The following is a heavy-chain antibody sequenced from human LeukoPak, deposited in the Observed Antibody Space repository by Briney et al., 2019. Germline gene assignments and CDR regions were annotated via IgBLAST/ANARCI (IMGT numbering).Heavy chain of an antibody. Sequence: ASVKVSCKASGYTFTSYDINWVRQAAGQGLEWMGWMNPNSGNTGYAQKFQGRVTMTRNTSISTAYMELSSLRSEDTAVYYCTRGDSNYDVGNDYWGQGTLVTVSS. CDR3: TRGDSNYDVGNDY. J-gene: IGHJ4*02. V-gene: IGHV1-8*01. CDR1: GYTFTSYD. CDR2: MNPNSGNT. D-gene: IGHD4-11*01.